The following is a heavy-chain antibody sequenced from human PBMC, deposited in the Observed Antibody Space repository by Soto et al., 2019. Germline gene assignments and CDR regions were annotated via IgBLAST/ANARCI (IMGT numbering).Heavy chain of an antibody. Sequence: SETLSLTCTVSGGSISSGGYYWSWIRQHPGKGLEWIGYIYYSGSTYYNPSLKSRVTISVDTSKNQFSLKLSSVTAEDTAVYYCARDRIAVAGTLDYWGQGTLVTVSS. V-gene: IGHV4-31*03. J-gene: IGHJ4*02. CDR3: ARDRIAVAGTLDY. CDR1: GGSISSGGYY. D-gene: IGHD6-19*01. CDR2: IYYSGST.